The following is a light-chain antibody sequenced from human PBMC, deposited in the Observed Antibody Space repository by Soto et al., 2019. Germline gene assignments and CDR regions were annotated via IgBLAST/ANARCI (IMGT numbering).Light chain of an antibody. V-gene: IGLV2-8*01. J-gene: IGLJ1*01. CDR1: KNDIGVYDF. Sequence: QSALTQPTSASGSPGQSVTISCTGTKNDIGVYDFVSWYQHHPGKAPRLIIYEVVQRPSGVPDRFSGSKSGNTASLTVSGLQAADEDDYFCKSYAGSNTYVFGSGTKLTVL. CDR3: KSYAGSNTYV. CDR2: EVV.